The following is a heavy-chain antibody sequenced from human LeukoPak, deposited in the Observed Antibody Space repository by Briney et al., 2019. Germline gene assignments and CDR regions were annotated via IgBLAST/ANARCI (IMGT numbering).Heavy chain of an antibody. CDR2: ISAYTGST. J-gene: IGHJ4*02. CDR3: ARGGYSYGYMGYSDY. CDR1: GYTFNYYG. V-gene: IGHV1-18*01. D-gene: IGHD5-18*01. Sequence: ASVKVSCKASGYTFNYYGISWVRQAPGQGLEWMGWISAYTGSTNYAQRLQGRVTMTTDTSTSTAYMELRSLRSDDTAVYYCARGGYSYGYMGYSDYWGQGTLVTVSS.